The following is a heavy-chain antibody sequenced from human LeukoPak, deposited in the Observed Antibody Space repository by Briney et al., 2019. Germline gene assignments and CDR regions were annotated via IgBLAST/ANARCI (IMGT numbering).Heavy chain of an antibody. CDR2: IYYTGSS. Sequence: SETLSLTCAVFGGPFSGYYWNWIRQPPGKGLEWIGYIYYTGSSNYNPSLKSRVTISVDTSKNQFSLKLSSVTAADTAVYYCARVPVLRYFRFDPWGQGTLVTVSS. CDR3: ARVPVLRYFRFDP. V-gene: IGHV4-59*01. D-gene: IGHD3-9*01. CDR1: GGPFSGYY. J-gene: IGHJ5*02.